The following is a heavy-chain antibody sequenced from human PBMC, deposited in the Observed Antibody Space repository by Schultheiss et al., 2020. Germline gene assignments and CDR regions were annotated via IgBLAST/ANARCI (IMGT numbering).Heavy chain of an antibody. D-gene: IGHD4/OR15-4a*01. V-gene: IGHV1-24*01. CDR1: GYTLTELS. J-gene: IGHJ3*02. Sequence: ASVKVSGKVSGYTLTELSMHWVRQAPGKGLEWMGGFDPEDGETIYAQKFQGRVTMTEDTSTDTAYMELSSLRSEDTAVYYCATADYDTKRTDAFDIWGQGTMVTVSS. CDR3: ATADYDTKRTDAFDI. CDR2: FDPEDGET.